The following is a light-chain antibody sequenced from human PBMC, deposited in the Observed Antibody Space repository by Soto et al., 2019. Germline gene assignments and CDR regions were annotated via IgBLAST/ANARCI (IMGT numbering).Light chain of an antibody. J-gene: IGLJ3*02. CDR3: AARDDSLSGHWV. CDR2: RNN. CDR1: YSNIGIND. Sequence: QSVLTQPPSASGTPGQRVTVSCSGTYSNIGINDVHWYRQLSGTAPQILIYRNNQRPSGVPDRFAGSKSGTSASLAISGLRSEDEADYYCAARDDSLSGHWVFGGGTQLTVL. V-gene: IGLV1-47*01.